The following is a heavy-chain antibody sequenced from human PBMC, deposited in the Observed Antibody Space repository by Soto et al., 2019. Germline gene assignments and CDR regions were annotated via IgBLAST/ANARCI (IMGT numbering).Heavy chain of an antibody. V-gene: IGHV4-59*01. CDR1: GGSISSYY. D-gene: IGHD3-16*02. CDR3: ARGPYIWGSYRQNWFDP. Sequence: LSLTCTVSGGSISSYYWSWIRQPPGKGLEWIGYIYYSGSTNYNPSLKSRVTISVDTSKNQFSLKLSSVTAADTAVYYCARGPYIWGSYRQNWFDPWGQGTLVTVSS. CDR2: IYYSGST. J-gene: IGHJ5*02.